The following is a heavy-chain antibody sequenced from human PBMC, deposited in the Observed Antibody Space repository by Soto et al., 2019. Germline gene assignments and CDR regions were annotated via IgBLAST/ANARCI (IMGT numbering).Heavy chain of an antibody. J-gene: IGHJ3*02. V-gene: IGHV5-51*01. CDR3: ARRTAVVGNAFDI. Sequence: PGESLKISCQGTGYTFTDYWIGWVRQRPGRGLEWMGIIFPGNSDTRYSPSFEGQVTSSADKSTNTAYLQWNSLKVAGSGMYYCARRTAVVGNAFDIWGQGTMVTVAS. D-gene: IGHD6-19*01. CDR1: GYTFTDYW. CDR2: IFPGNSDT.